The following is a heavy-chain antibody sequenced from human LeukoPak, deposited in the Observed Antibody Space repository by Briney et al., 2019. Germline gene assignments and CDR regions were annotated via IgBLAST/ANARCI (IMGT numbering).Heavy chain of an antibody. D-gene: IGHD5-12*01. V-gene: IGHV3-48*03. CDR1: GFTFSTYE. CDR2: ISSSGSTI. CDR3: SRGPSGYHNT. J-gene: IGHJ4*02. Sequence: LSGGSLRFSCAASGFTFSTYEMNWVRQAPGKGLEWVSYISSSGSTIYYADSVKGRFTISRDNAKNSLYLQMNSLRAEDTAVYYCSRGPSGYHNTGGQGTLVTVSS.